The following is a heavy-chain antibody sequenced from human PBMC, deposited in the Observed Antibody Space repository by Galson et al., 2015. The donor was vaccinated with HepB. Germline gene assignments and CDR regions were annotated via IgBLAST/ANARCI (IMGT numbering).Heavy chain of an antibody. J-gene: IGHJ6*02. Sequence: SLRLSCAASGFTVSSNYMSWVRQAPGKGLKWVSVIYSGGSTYYADSVKGRFTISRDNSKNTLYLQMNSLRAEDTAVYYCASELGDYYYGMDVWGQGTTVTVSS. CDR1: GFTVSSNY. CDR2: IYSGGST. D-gene: IGHD1-7*01. CDR3: ASELGDYYYGMDV. V-gene: IGHV3-66*02.